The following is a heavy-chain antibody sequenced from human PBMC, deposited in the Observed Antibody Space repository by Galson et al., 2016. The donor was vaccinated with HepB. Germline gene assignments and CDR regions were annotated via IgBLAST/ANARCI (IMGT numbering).Heavy chain of an antibody. D-gene: IGHD4-17*01. J-gene: IGHJ4*02. CDR3: AGETTMTTRGANFDY. CDR2: IDPSDSYT. CDR1: GYSFTTYW. V-gene: IGHV5-10-1*01. Sequence: QSGAEVKKPGESLRISCKGSGYSFTTYWISWVRQMPGYGLEWMGRIDPSDSYTNYSPSFQGHVTISADKSISTAYLQWRSLKASDTAMYYCAGETTMTTRGANFDYWGQGTLVTVSS.